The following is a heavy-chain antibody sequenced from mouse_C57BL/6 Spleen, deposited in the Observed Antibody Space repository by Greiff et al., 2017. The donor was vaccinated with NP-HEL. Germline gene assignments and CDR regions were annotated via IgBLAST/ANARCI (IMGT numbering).Heavy chain of an antibody. J-gene: IGHJ2*01. Sequence: VQGVESGPELVKPGASVKISCKASGYAFSSSWMNWVKQRPGKGLEWIGRIYPGDGDTNYNGKFKGKATLTADKSSSTAYMQLSSLTSEDAAVYCCARGDFYFDYWGQGTTLTVSS. CDR2: IYPGDGDT. V-gene: IGHV1-82*01. CDR3: ARGDFYFDY. CDR1: GYAFSSSW.